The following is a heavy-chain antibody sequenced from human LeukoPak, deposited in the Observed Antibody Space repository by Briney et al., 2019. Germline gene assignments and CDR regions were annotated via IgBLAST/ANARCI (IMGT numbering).Heavy chain of an antibody. CDR3: AKLNYGQFDY. Sequence: GGSLRLSCAASGFTFSSYAMSWVRQAPGKGLEWASTISGSDGSTYYADSAKGRFTISRDNSKNTLYLQINSLRAEDTAVYYCAKLNYGQFDYWGQGTLVTVSS. CDR2: ISGSDGST. CDR1: GFTFSSYA. D-gene: IGHD3-10*01. J-gene: IGHJ4*02. V-gene: IGHV3-23*01.